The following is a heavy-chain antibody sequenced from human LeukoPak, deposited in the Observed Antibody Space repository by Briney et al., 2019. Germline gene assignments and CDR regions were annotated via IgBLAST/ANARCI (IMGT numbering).Heavy chain of an antibody. Sequence: QPGGSLRLSCAASGFTFSSYAMHRVRQAPGKGLEWVAVISYDGSNKYYADSVKGRFTISRDNSKNTLYLQMNSLRAEDTAVYYCARQWELLLVYWGQGTLVTVSS. CDR1: GFTFSSYA. CDR3: ARQWELLLVY. CDR2: ISYDGSNK. V-gene: IGHV3-30-3*01. J-gene: IGHJ4*02. D-gene: IGHD1-26*01.